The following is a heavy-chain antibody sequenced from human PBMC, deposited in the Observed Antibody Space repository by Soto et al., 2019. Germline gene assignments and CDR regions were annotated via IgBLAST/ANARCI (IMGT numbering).Heavy chain of an antibody. Sequence: QVQLVQSGAEVKKPGASVKVSCKASGYTFTSYAMHWVRQAPGQRLEWMGWINAGNGNTKYSQKFQGRVTITRDTSASTAYMELSSLRSEDTAVYYCARDRRVPAAMSTGRIWFDPWGQGTLVTVSS. CDR2: INAGNGNT. V-gene: IGHV1-3*01. CDR1: GYTFTSYA. J-gene: IGHJ5*02. D-gene: IGHD2-2*01. CDR3: ARDRRVPAAMSTGRIWFDP.